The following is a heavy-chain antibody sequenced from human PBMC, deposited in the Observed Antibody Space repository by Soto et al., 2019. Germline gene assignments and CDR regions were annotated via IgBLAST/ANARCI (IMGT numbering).Heavy chain of an antibody. CDR1: GGSFSTYA. CDR3: ARDIDRVELGGNYSSAMAV. V-gene: IGHV1-69*12. D-gene: IGHD3-10*01. Sequence: QVQLVQSGAEVKKPGSSVKVSCKAPGGSFSTYAISWVRQAPGQGLEWMGGIIPIFGKPDYGQKFQGRVTITADECTTKAYIEMTNLRSEETGLYYCARDIDRVELGGNYSSAMAVWGQVTTVTVSS. CDR2: IIPIFGKP. J-gene: IGHJ6*02.